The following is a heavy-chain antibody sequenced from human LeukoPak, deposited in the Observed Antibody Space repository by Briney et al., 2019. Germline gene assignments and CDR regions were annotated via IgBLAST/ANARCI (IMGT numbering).Heavy chain of an antibody. V-gene: IGHV3-74*01. CDR3: ARSEYSMSRFDQ. Sequence: PGGSLRLSCAASGFTFSSFWMYWVRQAPGKGLVWVSRINGDGSNTAYADSVKGRFTISRDNAKNTLYLQMNSLRAEDTAVYYCARSEYSMSRFDQWGQGTLVTVSS. J-gene: IGHJ4*02. CDR1: GFTFSSFW. CDR2: INGDGSNT. D-gene: IGHD6-6*01.